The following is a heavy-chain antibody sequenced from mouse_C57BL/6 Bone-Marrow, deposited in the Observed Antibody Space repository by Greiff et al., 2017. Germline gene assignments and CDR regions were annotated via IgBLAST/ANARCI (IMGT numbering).Heavy chain of an antibody. CDR2: IYHRSGNT. J-gene: IGHJ2*01. CDR3: ARRWLPGDY. Sequence: VKLMESGAELARPGDSVKLSCKASGYTFTSDGISWVKQITGQGLEWNGEIYHRSGNTYYNEKFKGKATLTADKSSSTAYREIRSLTSEDSAVYFCARRWLPGDYWGQGTTLTVSS. D-gene: IGHD2-3*01. V-gene: IGHV1-81*01. CDR1: GYTFTSDG.